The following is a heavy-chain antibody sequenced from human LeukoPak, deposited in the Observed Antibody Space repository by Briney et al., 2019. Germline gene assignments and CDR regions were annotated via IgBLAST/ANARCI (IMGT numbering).Heavy chain of an antibody. Sequence: GGSLRLSCAASGFTFSSYGMHWVRQAPGKGLEWVSAISGSGGNTYYADSVKGRFTISRDNSKNTLFLQMNSLKAEDTAVYYCAKEAQGCSITSCYFDSWGQGTLVTVSS. CDR3: AKEAQGCSITSCYFDS. D-gene: IGHD2-2*01. J-gene: IGHJ4*02. V-gene: IGHV3-23*01. CDR2: ISGSGGNT. CDR1: GFTFSSYG.